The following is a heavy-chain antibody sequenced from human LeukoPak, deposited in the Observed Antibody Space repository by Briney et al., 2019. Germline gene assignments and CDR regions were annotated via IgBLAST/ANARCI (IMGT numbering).Heavy chain of an antibody. CDR1: GYTFTSYD. D-gene: IGHD6-6*01. CDR2: MNPNSGNT. J-gene: IGHJ4*02. V-gene: IGHV1-8*03. Sequence: ASVKVSCKASGYTFTSYDINWVRQATGQGLEWMGWMNPNSGNTGYAQKFQGRVTITRNTSISTAYMELSSLRSEDTAVYYCASGYSSSSPFDYWGQGTLVTVSS. CDR3: ASGYSSSSPFDY.